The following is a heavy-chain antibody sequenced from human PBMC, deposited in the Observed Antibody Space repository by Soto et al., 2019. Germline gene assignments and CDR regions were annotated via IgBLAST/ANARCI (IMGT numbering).Heavy chain of an antibody. J-gene: IGHJ6*02. CDR3: ASLPWANYYYYGMDV. CDR1: GYTFTSYD. Sequence: QVQLVQSGAEVKKPGASVKVSCKASGYTFTSYDINWVRQATGQGLEWMGWMNPNSGNTGYAQKFQGRVTMTRNTSISTAYMELSSLRYEETAVYYCASLPWANYYYYGMDVWGQGTTVSVSS. V-gene: IGHV1-8*01. CDR2: MNPNSGNT. D-gene: IGHD7-27*01.